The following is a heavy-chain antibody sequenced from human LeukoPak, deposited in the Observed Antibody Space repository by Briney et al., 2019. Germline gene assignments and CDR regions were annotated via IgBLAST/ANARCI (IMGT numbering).Heavy chain of an antibody. Sequence: GASVKVSCKASGYTFTSYYMHWMRQAPGQGLEWMGIINPSGGSTSYAQKFQGRVTMTRDMSTSTVYMELSSLRSEDTAVYYCARTPGPGSITMVRGVYFDYWGQGTLVTVSS. V-gene: IGHV1-46*01. CDR3: ARTPGPGSITMVRGVYFDY. CDR1: GYTFTSYY. J-gene: IGHJ4*02. D-gene: IGHD3-10*01. CDR2: INPSGGST.